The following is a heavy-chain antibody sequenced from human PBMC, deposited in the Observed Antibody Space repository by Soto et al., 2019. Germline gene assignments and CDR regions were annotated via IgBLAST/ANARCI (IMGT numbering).Heavy chain of an antibody. D-gene: IGHD5-18*01. CDR2: IYYSGST. J-gene: IGHJ4*02. Sequence: KTSETLSLTCTVSGGSISSSSYYWGWIRQPPGKGLEWIGSIYYSGSTYYNPSLKSRVTISVDTSKNQFSLKLSSVTAADTAVYYCARHSYSPSDYWGQGTLVTVSS. CDR1: GGSISSSSYY. CDR3: ARHSYSPSDY. V-gene: IGHV4-39*01.